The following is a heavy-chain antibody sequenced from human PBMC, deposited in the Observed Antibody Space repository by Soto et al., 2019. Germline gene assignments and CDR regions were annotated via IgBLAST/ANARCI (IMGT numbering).Heavy chain of an antibody. D-gene: IGHD1-7*01. V-gene: IGHV1-69*13. Sequence: SVKVSCKASGGTFSSYAISWVRQAPGQGLEWMGGIIPIFGTANYAQKFQGRVTITADESTSTAYMELSSLRSEDTAVYYCAREMYNWNYGRGYYYYYGMDVCGPGTILTV. CDR3: AREMYNWNYGRGYYYYYGMDV. J-gene: IGHJ6*02. CDR2: IIPIFGTA. CDR1: GGTFSSYA.